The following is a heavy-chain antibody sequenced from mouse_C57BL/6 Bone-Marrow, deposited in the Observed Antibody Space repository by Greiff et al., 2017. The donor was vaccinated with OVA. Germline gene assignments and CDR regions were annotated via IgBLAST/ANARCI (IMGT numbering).Heavy chain of an antibody. CDR3: VRQAAQATGFDY. CDR2: IRSKSNNYAT. Sequence: EVQVVESGGGLVQPKGSLKLSCAASGFSFNTYAMNWVRQAPGKGLEWVARIRSKSNNYATYYADSVKDRFTISRDDSESMLYLQMNNLKTEDTAMYYCVRQAAQATGFDYWGQGTTLTVSS. V-gene: IGHV10-1*01. J-gene: IGHJ2*01. D-gene: IGHD3-2*02. CDR1: GFSFNTYA.